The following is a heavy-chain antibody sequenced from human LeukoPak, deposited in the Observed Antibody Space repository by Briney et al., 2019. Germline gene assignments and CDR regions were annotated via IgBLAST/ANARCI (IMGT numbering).Heavy chain of an antibody. D-gene: IGHD3-22*01. CDR1: GFTFSSYS. CDR3: ARPLDYYDRSGYYAAFDI. V-gene: IGHV3-21*04. J-gene: IGHJ3*02. Sequence: GGSLRLSCAASGFTFSSYSMNWVRQAPGKGLEWVSSISSSSSYIYYADSVKGRFTISRDNAKNSLYLQMNSLRAEDTAFFYCARPLDYYDRSGYYAAFDIWGQGTMVTVSS. CDR2: ISSSSSYI.